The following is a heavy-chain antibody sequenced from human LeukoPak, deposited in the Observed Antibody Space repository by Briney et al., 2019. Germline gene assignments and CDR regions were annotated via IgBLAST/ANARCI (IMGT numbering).Heavy chain of an antibody. V-gene: IGHV1-18*01. CDR2: ISAYYGNT. Sequence: GASVKVSCKASGDSFTSYGISWVRQAPGQGLEWMGRISAYYGNTNYAQNLQGRITMTTDTSTSTAYMELRSLRSDDTAVYYCARITPVGHYYDTRGYYYSLPHWGQGTLVIVSS. D-gene: IGHD3-22*01. CDR1: GDSFTSYG. CDR3: ARITPVGHYYDTRGYYYSLPH. J-gene: IGHJ4*02.